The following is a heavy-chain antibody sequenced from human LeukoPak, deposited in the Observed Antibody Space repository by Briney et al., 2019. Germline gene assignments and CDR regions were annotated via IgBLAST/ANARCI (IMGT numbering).Heavy chain of an antibody. CDR2: IIPIFGTA. CDR3: ARGYCSSTSCYTLFDY. J-gene: IGHJ4*02. V-gene: IGHV1-69*01. Sequence: GSSVKVSCKASGGTFSSYAISWVRQAPGQGLEWMGGIIPIFGTANYAQKFQGRVTITADESTSTAYVELSSLRSEDTAVYYCARGYCSSTSCYTLFDYWGQGTLVTVSS. D-gene: IGHD2-2*02. CDR1: GGTFSSYA.